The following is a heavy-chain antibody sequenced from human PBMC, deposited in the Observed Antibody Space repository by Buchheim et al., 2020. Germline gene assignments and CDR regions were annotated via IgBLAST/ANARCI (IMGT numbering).Heavy chain of an antibody. Sequence: EVQLLESGGGLVQPGGSLRLSCAASGFTFSSYAMSWVRQAPGKGLEWVSAISGSGGSTYYADSVKGRFTISSDNSKNTLDLQMNSLRAEDTAVYYCAKAGYDYVWGSYHLDYWGQGTL. D-gene: IGHD3-16*02. CDR3: AKAGYDYVWGSYHLDY. CDR1: GFTFSSYA. V-gene: IGHV3-23*01. CDR2: ISGSGGST. J-gene: IGHJ4*02.